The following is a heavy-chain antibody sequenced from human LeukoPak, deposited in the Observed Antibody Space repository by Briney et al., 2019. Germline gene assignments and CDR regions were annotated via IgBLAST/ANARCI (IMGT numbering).Heavy chain of an antibody. CDR1: GLTFSSYS. CDR2: ISSSSSYI. V-gene: IGHV3-21*01. J-gene: IGHJ4*02. D-gene: IGHD2-15*01. Sequence: GGSLRLSCAASGLTFSSYSMNWVRQAPGKGLEWVSSISSSSSYIYYADSVKGRFTISRDNAKNSLYLQMNSLRAEDTAVYYCARVGSGGAKTDYWGQGTLVTVSS. CDR3: ARVGSGGAKTDY.